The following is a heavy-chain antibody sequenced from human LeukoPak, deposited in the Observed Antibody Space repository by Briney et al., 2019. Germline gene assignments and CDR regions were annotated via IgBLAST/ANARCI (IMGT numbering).Heavy chain of an antibody. D-gene: IGHD2-15*01. J-gene: IGHJ4*02. Sequence: SEPLSLTCTVSGGSISSSSYYWGWIRQPPGKGLEWIGSIYYSGSTYYNPSLKSRVTISVDTSKNQFSLKLSSVTAADTAVYYCARTDHGGRRHFDYWGQGTLVTVSS. CDR1: GGSISSSSYY. CDR3: ARTDHGGRRHFDY. V-gene: IGHV4-39*01. CDR2: IYYSGST.